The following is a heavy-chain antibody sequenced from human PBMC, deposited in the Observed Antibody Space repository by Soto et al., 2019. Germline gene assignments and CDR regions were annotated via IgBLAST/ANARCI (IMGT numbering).Heavy chain of an antibody. CDR2: MNPNSGNT. CDR3: AREKSSWYDY. V-gene: IGHV1-8*01. Sequence: QVQLVQSGAEVKKPGASVKVSCKASGYTFTSYDINWVRQATGQGLEWMGWMNPNSGNTDYAQKFQGRATMTRNTSIGIDYMALSSLRSEATAVYYRAREKSSWYDYWGQGTLVTVSS. J-gene: IGHJ4*02. D-gene: IGHD6-13*01. CDR1: GYTFTSYD.